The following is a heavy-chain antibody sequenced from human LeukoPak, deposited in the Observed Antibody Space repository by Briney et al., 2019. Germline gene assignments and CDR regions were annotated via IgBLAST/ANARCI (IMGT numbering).Heavy chain of an antibody. CDR3: ARGEYYYDSNGYYFDY. V-gene: IGHV3-33*01. D-gene: IGHD3-22*01. Sequence: GGSLRLSCAASGFTFSSYGMHWVRQAPGKGLEWVAVIWYDGSNKYYADSVKGRFTISRDNSKNTLYLQMNSLRAEDTAVYYCARGEYYYDSNGYYFDYWGQGTLVTVSS. CDR1: GFTFSSYG. CDR2: IWYDGSNK. J-gene: IGHJ4*02.